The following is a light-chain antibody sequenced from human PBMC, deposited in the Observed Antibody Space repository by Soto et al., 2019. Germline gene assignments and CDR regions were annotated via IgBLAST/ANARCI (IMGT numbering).Light chain of an antibody. Sequence: QSALTQPPSASGSPGQSVTISCTGTSSDVGGYNYVSWYQQHPDKAPKLMIYEVSKRPSGVPDRFSGSKSGNTASLTVSGLQAEDEADYYCSSYEGSNTFVFGTGTKLTVL. CDR2: EVS. J-gene: IGLJ1*01. V-gene: IGLV2-8*01. CDR1: SSDVGGYNY. CDR3: SSYEGSNTFV.